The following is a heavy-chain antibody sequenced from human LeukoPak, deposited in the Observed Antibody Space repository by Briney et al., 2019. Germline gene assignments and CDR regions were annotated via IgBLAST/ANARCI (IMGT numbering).Heavy chain of an antibody. CDR2: ISSRGSNI. V-gene: IGHV3-48*03. CDR3: ARVSSWSDY. J-gene: IGHJ4*02. Sequence: GGSLRLSCAASGFTFRDYEMNWVRQDPGKGLEWVSYISSRGSNIYYADSVKGRFTVSRDNAKNSLFLQMNSLRAEDTAVYYCARVSSWSDYWGQGTLGTVSS. CDR1: GFTFRDYE. D-gene: IGHD6-6*01.